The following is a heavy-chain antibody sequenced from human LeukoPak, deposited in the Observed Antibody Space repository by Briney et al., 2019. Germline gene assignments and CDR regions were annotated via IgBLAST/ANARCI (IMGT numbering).Heavy chain of an antibody. D-gene: IGHD3-10*01. Sequence: DPSETLSLTCAVSGGSISSSNWWSWVRQPPGKGLEWIGEIYHSGSTNYNPSLKSRVTISVDKSKNQFSLKLSSVTAADTAVYYCARSIRGLLWFGEFDAFDIWGQGTMVTVSS. CDR2: IYHSGST. V-gene: IGHV4-4*02. CDR1: GGSISSSNW. J-gene: IGHJ3*02. CDR3: ARSIRGLLWFGEFDAFDI.